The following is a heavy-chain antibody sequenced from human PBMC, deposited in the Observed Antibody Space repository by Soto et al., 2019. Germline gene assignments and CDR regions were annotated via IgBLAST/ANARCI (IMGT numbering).Heavy chain of an antibody. CDR2: IKQDGSEE. Sequence: EMQLVESGGGLVQPGGSLRLACTASGFTFSGYWMNWVRQAPGKGLEWVARIKQDGSEEHYVDSVKGRFTIYRDNANNSLNLQINSMRYEDKAVYYCARDPGLRQDRIRGLGWFDPWGQGVLVTVSS. CDR1: GFTFSGYW. D-gene: IGHD3-10*01. CDR3: ARDPGLRQDRIRGLGWFDP. V-gene: IGHV3-7*03. J-gene: IGHJ5*02.